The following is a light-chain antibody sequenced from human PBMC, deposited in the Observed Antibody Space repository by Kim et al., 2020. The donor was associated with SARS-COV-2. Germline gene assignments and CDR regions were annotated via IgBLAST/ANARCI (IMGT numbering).Light chain of an antibody. Sequence: EIVLTQSPVTLSVSPGERATLSCRASQSVASNLVWYQQKPGQAPRLLIYDASTRATGLPARFSGSGSGTEFTLTISSLQSEDFAVYYCQQYNNWPPITFGQGTRLEIK. J-gene: IGKJ5*01. CDR1: QSVASN. V-gene: IGKV3-15*01. CDR2: DAS. CDR3: QQYNNWPPIT.